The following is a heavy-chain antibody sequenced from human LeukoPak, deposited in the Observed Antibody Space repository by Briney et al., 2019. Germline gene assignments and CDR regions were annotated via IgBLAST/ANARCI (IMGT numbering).Heavy chain of an antibody. V-gene: IGHV3-13*01. D-gene: IGHD6-19*01. Sequence: GGSLRLSCAASGFTFSSYDMHWVRQATGKGLEWVSAIGTAGDTYYPGSVKGRFTISRENAKNSLYLQMNSLRAGDTAVYYCARDPAVAGTAYFDYWGQGTLVTVSS. CDR1: GFTFSSYD. CDR3: ARDPAVAGTAYFDY. CDR2: IGTAGDT. J-gene: IGHJ4*02.